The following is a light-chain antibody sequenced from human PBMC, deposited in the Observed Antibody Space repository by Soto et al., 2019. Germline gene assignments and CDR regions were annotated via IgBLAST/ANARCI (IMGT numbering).Light chain of an antibody. Sequence: QSALTQPASVSGSPGQSITISCTGTSSDVGGYNYVSWYQQHPGKAPKLMIYEVRNRRSGISSRFSGSRSGNTASLTISGLQPEDEGDYYCSAYTARSTLVFGGGTKVTVL. CDR1: SSDVGGYNY. V-gene: IGLV2-14*01. J-gene: IGLJ3*02. CDR2: EVR. CDR3: SAYTARSTLV.